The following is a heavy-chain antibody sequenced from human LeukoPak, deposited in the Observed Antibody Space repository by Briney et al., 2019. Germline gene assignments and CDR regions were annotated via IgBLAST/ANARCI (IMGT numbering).Heavy chain of an antibody. V-gene: IGHV3-23*01. CDR3: ARYCSGGSCFDY. J-gene: IGHJ4*02. CDR1: GFTFSSYA. Sequence: PGGSLRLSCAASGFTFSSYAMSWARQAPGKGLEWVSAISGSGGSTYYADSVKGRFTISRDNSKNTLYLQMNSLRAEDTAVYYCARYCSGGSCFDYWGQGTLVTVSS. CDR2: ISGSGGST. D-gene: IGHD2-15*01.